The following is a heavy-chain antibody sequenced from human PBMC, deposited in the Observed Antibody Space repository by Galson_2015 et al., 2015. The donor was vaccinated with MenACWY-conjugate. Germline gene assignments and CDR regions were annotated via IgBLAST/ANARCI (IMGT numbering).Heavy chain of an antibody. J-gene: IGHJ6*02. CDR3: AKILGSSFCGNIDV. Sequence: SLRLSCAASGFTFDDYAMHWVRQPPGKGLEWVSGISWNSGSIGYADSVKGRFTISRDNAKKSLYLQMNSLRAEDTAFYYCAKILGSSFCGNIDVWGQGTTVTVSS. D-gene: IGHD2-2*01. V-gene: IGHV3-9*01. CDR1: GFTFDDYA. CDR2: ISWNSGSI.